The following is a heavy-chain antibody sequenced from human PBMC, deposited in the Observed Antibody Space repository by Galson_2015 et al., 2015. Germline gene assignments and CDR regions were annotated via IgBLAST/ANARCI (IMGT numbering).Heavy chain of an antibody. Sequence: SVKVSCKAYGYTFTGYYVQWVRRAPGQGPEWMGWINPSSDGTTYAQKFQGWVTMTMDTSISTAYMELSRLTSDDTAVYYCARDHCSGVGCYEKDYYGMAVWGQGTTVTVSS. J-gene: IGHJ6*02. CDR2: INPSSDGT. CDR1: GYTFTGYY. V-gene: IGHV1-2*04. D-gene: IGHD2-15*01. CDR3: ARDHCSGVGCYEKDYYGMAV.